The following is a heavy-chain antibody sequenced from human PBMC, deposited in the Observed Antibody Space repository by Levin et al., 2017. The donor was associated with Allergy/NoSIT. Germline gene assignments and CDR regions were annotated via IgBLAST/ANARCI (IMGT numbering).Heavy chain of an antibody. Sequence: PGGSLRLSCAASGFTFSSYWMHWVRQAPGKGLVWVSRINSDGSSTSYADSVKGRFTISRDNAKNTLYLQMNSLRAEDTAVYYCARGYGGYDKDYWGQGTLVTVSS. CDR2: INSDGSST. CDR3: ARGYGGYDKDY. D-gene: IGHD5-12*01. CDR1: GFTFSSYW. V-gene: IGHV3-74*01. J-gene: IGHJ4*02.